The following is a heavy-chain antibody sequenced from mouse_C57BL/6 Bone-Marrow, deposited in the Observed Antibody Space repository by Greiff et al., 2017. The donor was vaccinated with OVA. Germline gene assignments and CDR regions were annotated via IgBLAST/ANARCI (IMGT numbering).Heavy chain of an antibody. J-gene: IGHJ4*01. Sequence: EVMLVESEGGLVQPGSSMKLSCTASGFTFSDYYMAWVRQVPEKGLEWVANINYDGSSTYYLDSLKSRFIISRDNAKNILYLQMSSLKSEDTATYYCARGPYYSKGVYAMDYWGQGTSVTVSS. CDR2: INYDGSST. CDR3: ARGPYYSKGVYAMDY. CDR1: GFTFSDYY. V-gene: IGHV5-16*01. D-gene: IGHD2-5*01.